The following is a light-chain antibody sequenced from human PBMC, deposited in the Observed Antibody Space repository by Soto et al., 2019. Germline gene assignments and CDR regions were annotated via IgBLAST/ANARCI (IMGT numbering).Light chain of an antibody. Sequence: DIQLTQSPSFLSASVGDRVTITCRASQGISSYLAWYQQKAGKAPNLLINGASTLQSGVPSGFSGSGSGTEFTITISSLQPEDFATYYCQQLSSYPITFGQGTRLEI. CDR2: GAS. J-gene: IGKJ5*01. CDR1: QGISSY. V-gene: IGKV1-9*01. CDR3: QQLSSYPIT.